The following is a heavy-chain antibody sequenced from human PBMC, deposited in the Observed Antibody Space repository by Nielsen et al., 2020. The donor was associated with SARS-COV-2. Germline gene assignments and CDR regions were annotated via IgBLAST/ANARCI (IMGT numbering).Heavy chain of an antibody. CDR2: IYTSGST. CDR1: GGSISSYY. V-gene: IGHV4-4*07. CDR3: ARVVGITIFGVVTAGSFDY. J-gene: IGHJ4*02. Sequence: SETLSLTCTVSGGSISSYYWSWIRQPAGKGLEWIGRIYTSGSTYYNPSLKSRVTISVDTSKNQFSLKLSSVTAADTAVYYCARVVGITIFGVVTAGSFDYWGQGTLVTVSS. D-gene: IGHD3-3*01.